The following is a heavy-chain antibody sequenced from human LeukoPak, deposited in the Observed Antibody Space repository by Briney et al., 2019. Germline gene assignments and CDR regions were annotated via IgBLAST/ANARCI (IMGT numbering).Heavy chain of an antibody. CDR3: ARDSRGICSSTSCYAGGLDY. J-gene: IGHJ4*02. Sequence: EASVKVSCKASGGTFSSYAISWVRQAPGQGLEWMGGIIPIFGTANYAQKFQGRVTITADESTSTAYMELSSLRSEDTAVYYCARDSRGICSSTSCYAGGLDYWGQGTLVTVSS. CDR1: GGTFSSYA. V-gene: IGHV1-69*13. CDR2: IIPIFGTA. D-gene: IGHD2-2*01.